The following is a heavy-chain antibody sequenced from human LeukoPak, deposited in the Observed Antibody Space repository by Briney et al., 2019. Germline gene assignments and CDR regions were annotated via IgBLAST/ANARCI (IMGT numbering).Heavy chain of an antibody. J-gene: IGHJ5*02. CDR1: GFPFSSYA. CDR2: ISYDGSNK. CDR3: AREMFDP. Sequence: GALRLSYAAAGFPFSSYAMHWGRPAPGKGLEWVAVISYDGSNKYYADSVKGRFTISRDNSKNTLYLQMNSLRAEDTAVYYCAREMFDPWGQGTLVTVSS. V-gene: IGHV3-30*04.